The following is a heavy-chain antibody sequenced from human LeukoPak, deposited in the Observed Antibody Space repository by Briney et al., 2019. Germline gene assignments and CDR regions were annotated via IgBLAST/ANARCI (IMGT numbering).Heavy chain of an antibody. Sequence: PGGSLRLSCAASGFTFSSYAMSWVRQAPGKGLEWVSAISGSGGSTYYADSVKGRFTISRDNSKNTLYLQMNSLRAEDTAVYYCARGRAAAGSKGYYFDYWGQGTLVTVSS. CDR2: ISGSGGST. CDR3: ARGRAAAGSKGYYFDY. D-gene: IGHD6-13*01. J-gene: IGHJ4*02. CDR1: GFTFSSYA. V-gene: IGHV3-23*01.